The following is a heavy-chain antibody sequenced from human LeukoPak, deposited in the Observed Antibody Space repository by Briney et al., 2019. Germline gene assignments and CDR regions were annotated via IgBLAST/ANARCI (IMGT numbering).Heavy chain of an antibody. Sequence: SQTLSLTCTVSGGSISSGDYYWSWIRQPPGKGLEWIGYIYYSGSTYYNPSLKSRVTISVDTSKNQFSLKLSSVTAADTAVYYCASDCYCSGGSCYSCAFDIWGQGTMVTVSS. J-gene: IGHJ3*02. D-gene: IGHD2-15*01. CDR1: GGSISSGDYY. V-gene: IGHV4-30-4*01. CDR3: ASDCYCSGGSCYSCAFDI. CDR2: IYYSGST.